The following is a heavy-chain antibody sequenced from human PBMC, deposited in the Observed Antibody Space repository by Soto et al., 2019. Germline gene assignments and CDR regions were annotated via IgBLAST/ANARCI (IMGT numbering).Heavy chain of an antibody. D-gene: IGHD3-10*01. Sequence: GGSLRLSCAASGFTFSSYAMSWVRQAPGKGLEWVSAISGSGGSTYYADSVKGRFTISRDNSKNTLYLQMNSLRAEDTAVYYCAKDLGFTLWFGESLDYWGQGTLVTVSS. CDR1: GFTFSSYA. V-gene: IGHV3-23*01. J-gene: IGHJ4*02. CDR2: ISGSGGST. CDR3: AKDLGFTLWFGESLDY.